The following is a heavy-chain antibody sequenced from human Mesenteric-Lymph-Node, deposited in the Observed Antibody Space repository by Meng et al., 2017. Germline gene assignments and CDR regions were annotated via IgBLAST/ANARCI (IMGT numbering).Heavy chain of an antibody. J-gene: IGHJ4*02. V-gene: IGHV4-30-4*01. CDR3: ARDSPGGYGYFDS. CDR2: IHYSGTT. Sequence: QVQPQVAGPGLLTSSQSTALTCTVSDGVTTRDDYCWSWIRQPPGKGLEWIGYIHYSGTTYYNPSLKSRIAISLDTSKNQFSLNLNSVTAADAAVYYCARDSPGGYGYFDSWGQGTLVTVSS. D-gene: IGHD5-12*01. CDR1: DGVTTRDDYC.